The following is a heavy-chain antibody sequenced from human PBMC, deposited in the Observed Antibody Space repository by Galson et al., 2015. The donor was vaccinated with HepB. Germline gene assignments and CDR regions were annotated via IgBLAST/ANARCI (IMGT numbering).Heavy chain of an antibody. CDR2: IHPGDSDT. CDR3: ARQSGDQCFDY. J-gene: IGHJ4*02. CDR1: GYIFTNYW. Sequence: QSGAEVKKPGESLKISCKGSGYIFTNYWIGWVRQMPGKGPEWMGIIHPGDSDTRYGPSFKGQVSFSADKSISTVYLQWSSLKASDTAIYYCARQSGDQCFDYWGLGTLVTVSS. D-gene: IGHD7-27*01. V-gene: IGHV5-51*01.